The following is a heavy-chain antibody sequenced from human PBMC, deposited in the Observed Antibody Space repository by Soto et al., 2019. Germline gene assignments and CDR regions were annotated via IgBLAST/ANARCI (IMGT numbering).Heavy chain of an antibody. V-gene: IGHV4-59*01. CDR1: GGSIRSYY. Sequence: SETLSLTCNVSGGSIRSYYWNWIRQPPGKTLEWIGDVYYSGSANYNPSLKSRVTISVDMSKNQFSLKLNSVTAADTAVYYCARGSMVRGKTPFDYWGQGTLVTVSS. CDR2: VYYSGSA. D-gene: IGHD3-10*01. J-gene: IGHJ4*02. CDR3: ARGSMVRGKTPFDY.